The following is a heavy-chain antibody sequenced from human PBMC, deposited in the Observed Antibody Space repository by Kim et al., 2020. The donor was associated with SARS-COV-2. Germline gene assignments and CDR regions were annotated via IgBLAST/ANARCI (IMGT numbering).Heavy chain of an antibody. D-gene: IGHD6-19*01. J-gene: IGHJ4*02. Sequence: ADSVKARFTISRDTAKNTLYLQMNSLRAEDTAVYYCARRQFTSGWYYFDYWGQGTLVTVSS. V-gene: IGHV3-74*01. CDR3: ARRQFTSGWYYFDY.